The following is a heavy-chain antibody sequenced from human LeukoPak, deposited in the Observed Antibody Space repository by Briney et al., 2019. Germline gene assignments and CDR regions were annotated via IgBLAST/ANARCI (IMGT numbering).Heavy chain of an antibody. Sequence: SETLSLTCTVSGGSISSSSYYWGWIRQPPGKGLEWIGEINHSGSTNYNPSLKSRVTISVDTSKNQFSLKLSSVTAADTAVYYCARIAARTPYYYYYGMDVWGQGTTVTVSS. CDR1: GGSISSSSYY. J-gene: IGHJ6*02. D-gene: IGHD6-6*01. CDR3: ARIAARTPYYYYYGMDV. CDR2: INHSGST. V-gene: IGHV4-39*07.